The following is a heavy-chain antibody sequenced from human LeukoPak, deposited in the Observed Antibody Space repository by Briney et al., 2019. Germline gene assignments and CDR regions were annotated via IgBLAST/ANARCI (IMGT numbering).Heavy chain of an antibody. D-gene: IGHD1-26*01. Sequence: GGSLRLSCAASGFTFSSYSMNWVRQAPGKGLEWVSSISSSSSYIYYADSVKGRFTISRDNAKNSLYLQMNSLRAEDAAVYYCARTLKVGASRSAGYWGQGTLVTVSS. J-gene: IGHJ4*02. CDR1: GFTFSSYS. CDR3: ARTLKVGASRSAGY. CDR2: ISSSSSYI. V-gene: IGHV3-21*01.